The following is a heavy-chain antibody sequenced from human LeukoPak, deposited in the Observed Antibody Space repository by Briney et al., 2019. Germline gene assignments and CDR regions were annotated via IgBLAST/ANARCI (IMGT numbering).Heavy chain of an antibody. J-gene: IGHJ5*01. D-gene: IGHD3-22*01. Sequence: GGSLRLSCAASGFAFSSYSMNWVRQAPGKGLEWVSYISYSGNGIYYADSVKGRFTISRDNAKNSLFLQMNSLRAEDTAVYYCVKDSGYYDTSGKGWFDFWGQGTLVTVSS. CDR1: GFAFSSYS. CDR3: VKDSGYYDTSGKGWFDF. V-gene: IGHV3-48*04. CDR2: ISYSGNGI.